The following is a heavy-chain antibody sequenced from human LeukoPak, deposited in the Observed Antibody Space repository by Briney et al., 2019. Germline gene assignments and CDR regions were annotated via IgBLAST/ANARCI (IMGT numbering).Heavy chain of an antibody. CDR3: ARVSPPLIYVWGSYPPSVDYFAY. Sequence: SETLSLTCTVSGGSISSGGYYWSWIRQHPGKGLEWIGYIYYSGSTYYNPSLKSRVTISVDTSKNQFSLKLSSVTAADTAVYYCARVSPPLIYVWGSYPPSVDYFAYWGQEPLSPSPQ. D-gene: IGHD3-16*02. V-gene: IGHV4-31*03. J-gene: IGHJ4*01. CDR1: GGSISSGGYY. CDR2: IYYSGST.